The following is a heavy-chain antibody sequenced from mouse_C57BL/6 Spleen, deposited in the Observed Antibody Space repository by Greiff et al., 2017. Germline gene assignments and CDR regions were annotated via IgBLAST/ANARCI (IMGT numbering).Heavy chain of an antibody. CDR2: INPNNGGT. Sequence: VQLKESGPELVKPGASVKMSCKASGYTFTDYNMHWVKQSHGKSLEWIGYINPNNGGTSYNQKFKGKATLTVNKSSSTAYMELRSLTSEDSAVYYCARDGNYVAMDYWGQGTSVTVSS. CDR3: ARDGNYVAMDY. V-gene: IGHV1-22*01. J-gene: IGHJ4*01. CDR1: GYTFTDYN. D-gene: IGHD2-1*01.